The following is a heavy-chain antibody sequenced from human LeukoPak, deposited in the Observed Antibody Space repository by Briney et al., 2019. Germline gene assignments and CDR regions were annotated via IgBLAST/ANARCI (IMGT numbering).Heavy chain of an antibody. D-gene: IGHD4-11*01. J-gene: IGHJ4*02. Sequence: ASVKVSCKASGGTFSSYAISLVRQAPGQGLEWMGGIIPIFGTANYTQKFQGRVTITADESTSTAYMELSSLRSEDTAVYYCARDNEAVTTDGTRWGSLFDYWGQGTLVTVSS. CDR1: GGTFSSYA. V-gene: IGHV1-69*13. CDR2: IIPIFGTA. CDR3: ARDNEAVTTDGTRWGSLFDY.